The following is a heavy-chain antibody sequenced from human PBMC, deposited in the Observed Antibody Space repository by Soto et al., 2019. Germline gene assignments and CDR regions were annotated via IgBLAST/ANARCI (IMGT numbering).Heavy chain of an antibody. Sequence: QVQLVQSGAEVKKPEASVKVSCKASGYTFTSYAMHWVRQAPGQRLEWMGWINAGNGNTKYSQKFQGRVTITRDTSASTAYMELSSLRSEDTAVYYCARLSMIAHYYGMDVWGQGTTVTVSS. J-gene: IGHJ6*02. D-gene: IGHD3-22*01. CDR3: ARLSMIAHYYGMDV. V-gene: IGHV1-3*01. CDR1: GYTFTSYA. CDR2: INAGNGNT.